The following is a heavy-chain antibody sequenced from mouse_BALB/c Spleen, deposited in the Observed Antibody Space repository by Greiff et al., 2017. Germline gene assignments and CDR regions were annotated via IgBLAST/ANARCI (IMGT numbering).Heavy chain of an antibody. V-gene: IGHV5-9-4*01. CDR2: ISSGGSYT. CDR3: ARDRGYDLDY. J-gene: IGHJ2*01. CDR1: GFTFSSYA. Sequence: DVQLVESGGGLVKPGGSLKLSCAASGFTFSSYAMSWVRQSPEKRLEWVAEISSGGSYTYYPDTVTGRFTISRDNAKNTLYLEMSSLRSEDTAMYYCARDRGYDLDYWGQGTTLTVSS. D-gene: IGHD2-14*01.